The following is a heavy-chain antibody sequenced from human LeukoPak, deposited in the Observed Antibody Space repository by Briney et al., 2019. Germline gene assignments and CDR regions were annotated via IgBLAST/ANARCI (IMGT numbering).Heavy chain of an antibody. CDR3: ARGDRYYYDFWSGYPISDYYYGVDV. Sequence: SQTLSLTCAISGDSVSSNSAAWNWIRQSPSRGLEWLGRTYYRSKWYNDYAVSVKSRITINPDTSKNQFSLQLNSVTPEDTAVYYCARGDRYYYDFWSGYPISDYYYGVDVWGQGTTVTVSS. D-gene: IGHD3-3*01. J-gene: IGHJ6*02. CDR1: GDSVSSNSAA. CDR2: TYYRSKWYN. V-gene: IGHV6-1*01.